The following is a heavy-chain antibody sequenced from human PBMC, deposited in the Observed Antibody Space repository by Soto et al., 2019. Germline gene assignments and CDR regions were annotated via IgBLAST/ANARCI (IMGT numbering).Heavy chain of an antibody. CDR1: APSISITSPP. Sequence: LTCDPSAPSISITSPPLRSIRQYPGKGPECVAFIDHRGRAYYNPSLEGRSTISLDTAKNHFSLKLSSVTVADTAVYYCARGGSGWQALNCIDPWGQGTLVTVAS. D-gene: IGHD6-25*01. V-gene: IGHV4-31*11. J-gene: IGHJ5*02. CDR3: ARGGSGWQALNCIDP. CDR2: IDHRGRA.